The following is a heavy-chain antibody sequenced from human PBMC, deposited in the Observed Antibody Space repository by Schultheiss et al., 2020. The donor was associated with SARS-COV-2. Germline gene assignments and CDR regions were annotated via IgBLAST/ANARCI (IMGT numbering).Heavy chain of an antibody. CDR3: ARHHDDAITFGGVNPVAYGMDV. V-gene: IGHV1-18*01. J-gene: IGHJ6*02. Sequence: ASVKVSCKASGYTFTSYGISWVRQAPGQGLEWMGWISAYNGNTNYAQKLQGRVTMTTDTSTSTAYMELRSLRSDDTAVYYCARHHDDAITFGGVNPVAYGMDVWGQGTTVTVSS. CDR2: ISAYNGNT. CDR1: GYTFTSYG. D-gene: IGHD3-16*01.